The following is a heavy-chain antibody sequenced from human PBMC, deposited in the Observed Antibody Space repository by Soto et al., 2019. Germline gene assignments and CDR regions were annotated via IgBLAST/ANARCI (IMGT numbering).Heavy chain of an antibody. D-gene: IGHD3-10*01. Sequence: PGGSLRLSCAASGFTFSSYGMHWVRQAPGKGLEWVAVIWYDGSNKYYADSVKGRFTISRDNSKNTLYLQMNSLRAEDTAVYYCARDQNGSGSYPPGYYYGMDVWGQGTTVTVSS. CDR3: ARDQNGSGSYPPGYYYGMDV. CDR2: IWYDGSNK. CDR1: GFTFSSYG. J-gene: IGHJ6*02. V-gene: IGHV3-33*01.